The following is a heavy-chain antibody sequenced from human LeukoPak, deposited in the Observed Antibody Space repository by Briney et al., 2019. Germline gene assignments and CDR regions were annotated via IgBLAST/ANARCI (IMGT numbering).Heavy chain of an antibody. D-gene: IGHD2-8*01. CDR1: GYTFTGYY. Sequence: GASVKVSCKASGYTFTGYYMHWVRQAPGKGLEWMGGYDPEDGETIYAQKFQGRVTMTEDTSTDTAYMELSSLRSEDTAVYYCATLREQLYYSLVYWGQGTLVTVSS. CDR3: ATLREQLYYSLVY. J-gene: IGHJ4*02. CDR2: YDPEDGET. V-gene: IGHV1-24*01.